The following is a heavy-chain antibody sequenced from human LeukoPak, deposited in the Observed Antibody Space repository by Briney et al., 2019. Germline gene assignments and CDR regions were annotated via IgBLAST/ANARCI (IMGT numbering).Heavy chain of an antibody. D-gene: IGHD3-22*01. V-gene: IGHV1-24*01. J-gene: IGHJ4*02. CDR2: FDPEDGET. CDR3: ATDRRQGRDYYDSSGYYYGY. Sequence: ASVKVSCKVSGYTLTELSMHWVRQAPGKGLEWMGGFDPEDGETIYAQKFQGRVTMTEDTSTDTAYMELSSLRSEDTAVYYCATDRRQGRDYYDSSGYYYGYRGQGTLVTVSS. CDR1: GYTLTELS.